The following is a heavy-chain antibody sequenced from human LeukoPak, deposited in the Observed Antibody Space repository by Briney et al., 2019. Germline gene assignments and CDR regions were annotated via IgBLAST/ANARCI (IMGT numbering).Heavy chain of an antibody. J-gene: IGHJ1*01. CDR1: GFTFSSYS. CDR2: ISGSSSYI. D-gene: IGHD2-15*01. V-gene: IGHV3-21*01. Sequence: PGGSLRLSCAASGFTFSSYSMNWVRQAPGKGLEWVSSISGSSSYIYHADSVKGRLTISRDNAKSSLYLQMNSLRAEDTAVYFCAREGEYCSGGSCYRYFQYWGQGTLVTVSS. CDR3: AREGEYCSGGSCYRYFQY.